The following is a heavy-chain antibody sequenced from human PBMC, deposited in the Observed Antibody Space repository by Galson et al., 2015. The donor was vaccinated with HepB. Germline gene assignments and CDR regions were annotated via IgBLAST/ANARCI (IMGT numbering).Heavy chain of an antibody. D-gene: IGHD3-22*01. J-gene: IGHJ3*02. CDR3: ARVWGPYDSSGYFDAFDI. CDR2: INAGNGNT. Sequence: SVKVSCKASGYTFTSYAMHWVRQAPGQRLEWMGWINAGNGNTKYSQKFQGRVTITRDTSASTAYMELSSLRSEDTAVYYCARVWGPYDSSGYFDAFDIWGQGTMVTVSS. V-gene: IGHV1-3*01. CDR1: GYTFTSYA.